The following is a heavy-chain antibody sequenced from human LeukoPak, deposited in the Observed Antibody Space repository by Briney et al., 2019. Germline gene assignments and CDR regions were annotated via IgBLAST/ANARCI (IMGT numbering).Heavy chain of an antibody. D-gene: IGHD6-19*01. CDR1: GLTFSSCW. J-gene: IGHJ4*02. CDR3: AKVPRNSGLGY. CDR2: INKDGSEK. Sequence: TGGSLRLSCAVSGLTFSSCWMSWVRQAPGKGLEWVANINKDGSEKYYVDSMGGRFIISRDNAKNSLYLQMNRLRAEDTAVYYCAKVPRNSGLGYWGQGARVTVSS. V-gene: IGHV3-7*01.